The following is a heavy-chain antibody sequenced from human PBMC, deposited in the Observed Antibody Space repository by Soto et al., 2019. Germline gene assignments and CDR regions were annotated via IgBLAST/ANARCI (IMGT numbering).Heavy chain of an antibody. CDR2: IIPIFGTA. CDR3: ARSLVLVVIEDAFDI. J-gene: IGHJ3*02. V-gene: IGHV1-69*13. D-gene: IGHD3-22*01. CDR1: GGTFSSYA. Sequence: SVKVACKXSGGTFSSYAISWVRQAPGQGLEWMGGIIPIFGTANYAQKFQGRVTITADESTSTAYMELSSLRSEDTAVYYCARSLVLVVIEDAFDIWGQGTMVTVSS.